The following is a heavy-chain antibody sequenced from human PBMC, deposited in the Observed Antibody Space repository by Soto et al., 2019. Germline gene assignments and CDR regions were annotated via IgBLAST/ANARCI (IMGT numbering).Heavy chain of an antibody. CDR1: GGSFSGYY. V-gene: IGHV4-34*01. Sequence: SETLSLTCAVYGGSFSGYYWSWIRQPPGKGLEWIGEINHSGSTNYNPSLKSRVTISVDTSKNQFSLKLSSVTAADTAVYYCASPFYEYKHYYGMDVWGQGTTATVSS. J-gene: IGHJ6*02. CDR3: ASPFYEYKHYYGMDV. CDR2: INHSGST. D-gene: IGHD3-16*01.